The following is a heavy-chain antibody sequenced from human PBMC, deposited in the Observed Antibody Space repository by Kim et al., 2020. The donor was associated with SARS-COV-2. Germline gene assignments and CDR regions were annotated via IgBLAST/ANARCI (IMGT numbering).Heavy chain of an antibody. CDR2: IKQDGSEK. J-gene: IGHJ3*02. CDR1: GFTFSSYW. CDR3: ARDGLYYYDSSGYYNDAFDI. D-gene: IGHD3-22*01. V-gene: IGHV3-7*01. Sequence: GGSLRLSCAASGFTFSSYWMSWVRQAPGKGLEWVANIKQDGSEKYYVDSVKGRFTISRDNAKNSLYLQMNSLRAEDTAVYYCARDGLYYYDSSGYYNDAFDIWGQGTMVTVSS.